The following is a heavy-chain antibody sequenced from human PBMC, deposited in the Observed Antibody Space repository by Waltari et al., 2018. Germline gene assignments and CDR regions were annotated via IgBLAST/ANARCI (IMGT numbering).Heavy chain of an antibody. J-gene: IGHJ4*02. CDR2: IIPKIGAS. CDR1: GGTFGRFA. CDR3: ATDTSPPY. V-gene: IGHV1-69*01. Sequence: QVQLVQSGAAVKKPGSSVKVSCKASGGTFGRFAISWVRQAAGEGLEWMGGIIPKIGASNYAQKFQGRVTITADDSTRIAYMEVSSLRFEDTAVYFCATDTSPPYWGQGTLVIVSS. D-gene: IGHD2-2*01.